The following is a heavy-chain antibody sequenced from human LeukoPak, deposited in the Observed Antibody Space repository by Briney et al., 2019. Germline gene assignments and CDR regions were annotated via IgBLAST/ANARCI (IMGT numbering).Heavy chain of an antibody. J-gene: IGHJ4*02. CDR2: IRYDGSNK. D-gene: IGHD3-9*01. CDR1: GFTFSSYG. V-gene: IGHV3-30*02. Sequence: GALRLSCAASGFTFSSYGMHWVRQAPGKGLEWVAFIRYDGSNKYYADSVKGRFTISRDNSKNTLYLQMNSLRAEDTAVYYCAKSGPQTASSNVLRYFDWPFDYWGQGTLVTVSS. CDR3: AKSGPQTASSNVLRYFDWPFDY.